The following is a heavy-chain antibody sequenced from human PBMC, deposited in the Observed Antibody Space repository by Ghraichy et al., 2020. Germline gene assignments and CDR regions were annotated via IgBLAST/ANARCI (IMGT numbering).Heavy chain of an antibody. D-gene: IGHD6-13*01. V-gene: IGHV3-23*01. J-gene: IGHJ4*02. CDR2: LSGSGGNT. CDR3: ATDGTVGSDWYFYFDY. CDR1: GFTFSSYA. Sequence: LSLTCAASGFTFSSYAMSWVRQLPGKGLEWVSTLSGSGGNTYYTDSVKGRFTISRDNSKNTLYLQMNSLRAEDTAVYYCATDGTVGSDWYFYFDYWGQGARVTVSS.